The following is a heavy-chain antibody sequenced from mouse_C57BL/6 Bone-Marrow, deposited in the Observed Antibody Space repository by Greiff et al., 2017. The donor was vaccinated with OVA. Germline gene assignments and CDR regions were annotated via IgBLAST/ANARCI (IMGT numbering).Heavy chain of an antibody. V-gene: IGHV1-42*01. CDR3: ARVGWLPFDY. J-gene: IGHJ2*01. Sequence: VQLQQSGPELVKPGASVKISCKASGYSFTGYYMNWVKQSPEQSLEWIGEINPSTGGTTYNQKFKAKATLTVDKSSSTAYMQLKSLTSEDSAVYYCARVGWLPFDYWGQGTTLTVSS. CDR2: INPSTGGT. D-gene: IGHD2-3*01. CDR1: GYSFTGYY.